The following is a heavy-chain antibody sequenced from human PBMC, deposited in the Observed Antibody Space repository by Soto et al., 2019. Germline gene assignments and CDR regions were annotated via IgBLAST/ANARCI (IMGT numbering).Heavy chain of an antibody. V-gene: IGHV3-30-3*01. CDR3: ARDLPRAVAGQLRRSFDY. CDR1: GFTFSSYA. J-gene: IGHJ4*02. Sequence: GGSLRLSCAASGFTFSSYAMHWVRQAPGKGLEWVAVISYDGSNKYYAYTVNGRFTISRDNSKNTLYLQMNSLRAEDTAVYYCARDLPRAVAGQLRRSFDYWGQGTLVTVSS. D-gene: IGHD6-19*01. CDR2: ISYDGSNK.